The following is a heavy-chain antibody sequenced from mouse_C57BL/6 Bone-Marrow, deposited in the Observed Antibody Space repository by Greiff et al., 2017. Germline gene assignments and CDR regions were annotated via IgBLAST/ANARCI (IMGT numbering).Heavy chain of an antibody. V-gene: IGHV1-64*01. CDR3: ATPYYSTLYYAMDY. CDR2: IHPNSGST. Sequence: QVQLQQPGAELVKPGASVKLSCKASGYTFTSYWMHWVKQRPGQGLEWIGMIHPNSGSTNYNEKFKSKATLTVDKSSSTAYMQLSSLTSEDSAVYYCATPYYSTLYYAMDYWGQGTSVTVSS. D-gene: IGHD2-5*01. J-gene: IGHJ4*01. CDR1: GYTFTSYW.